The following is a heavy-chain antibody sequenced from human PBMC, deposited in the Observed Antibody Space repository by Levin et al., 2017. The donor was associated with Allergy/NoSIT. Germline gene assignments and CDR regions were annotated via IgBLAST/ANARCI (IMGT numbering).Heavy chain of an antibody. CDR1: GFTFSNAW. CDR2: IKSKTDGGTI. CDR3: TTVRWCGASDH. V-gene: IGHV3-15*01. Sequence: LSLTCAASGFTFSNAWMNWVRQAPGKGLEWVGRIKSKTDGGTIDYAAPVKGRFTISRDDSKNALYLQMNSLKTEDTAVYYCTTVRWCGASDHWGQGTLVTVSS. J-gene: IGHJ5*02. D-gene: IGHD3-10*01.